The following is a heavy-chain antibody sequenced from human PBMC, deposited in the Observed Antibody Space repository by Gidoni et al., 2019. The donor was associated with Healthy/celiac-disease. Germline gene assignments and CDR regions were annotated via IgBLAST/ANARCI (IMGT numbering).Heavy chain of an antibody. CDR3: TTDPPSSAAGTEGVDY. D-gene: IGHD6-13*01. CDR2: IKSKTDGGTT. CDR1: GFTFSNAR. Sequence: EVQLVESGGGLVKPGGSLRLSCAASGFTFSNARMSWVRQAPGKGLEWVGRIKSKTDGGTTDYAAPVKGRFTISRDDSKNTLYLQMNSLKTEDTAVYYCTTDPPSSAAGTEGVDYWGQGTLVTVSS. V-gene: IGHV3-15*01. J-gene: IGHJ4*02.